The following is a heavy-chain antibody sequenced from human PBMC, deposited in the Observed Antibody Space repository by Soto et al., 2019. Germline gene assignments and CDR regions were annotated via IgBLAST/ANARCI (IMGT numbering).Heavy chain of an antibody. Sequence: EVQLVQSGGGGVQPGGSLRLSCAASGFTFSNYCMSWVRQAPGKGLQWVANIKADGSETYHVDSLKGRFTISRDNAKNSLALKMNSLVVEDAAVYYCARFAIVVCGRGRGRFFDQWGQGTLVTVSS. CDR1: GFTFSNYC. V-gene: IGHV3-7*01. J-gene: IGHJ4*02. CDR3: ARFAIVVCGRGRGRFFDQ. CDR2: IKADGSET. D-gene: IGHD3-22*01.